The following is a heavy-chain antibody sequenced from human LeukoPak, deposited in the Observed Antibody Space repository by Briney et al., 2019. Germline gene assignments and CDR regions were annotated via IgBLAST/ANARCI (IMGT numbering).Heavy chain of an antibody. CDR3: ARNFDS. CDR2: INESGST. CDR1: GASFSVDY. Sequence: PSETLSLTCAVYGASFSVDYWSWIRQPPGKGLEWIGDINESGSTNYHPSLKSRATMSVDTSNNHFSLRLTSLTAADTAVYYCARNFDSWGQGTLVTVSS. V-gene: IGHV4-34*01. J-gene: IGHJ5*01.